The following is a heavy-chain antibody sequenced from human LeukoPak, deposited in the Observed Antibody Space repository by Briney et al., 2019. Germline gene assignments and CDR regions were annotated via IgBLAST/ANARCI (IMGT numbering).Heavy chain of an antibody. V-gene: IGHV1-2*02. CDR3: ARAGWWLRTGAFDI. J-gene: IGHJ3*02. CDR2: INPNSGGT. CDR1: GYTFTGYY. Sequence: GASVKVSCKASGYTFTGYYMHWVRQAPGQGLEWMGWINPNSGGTNYAQKFQGRVTMTRDTSISTAYMELSRLRSDDTAVYYCARAGWWLRTGAFDIWGQGTMVTVSS. D-gene: IGHD5-12*01.